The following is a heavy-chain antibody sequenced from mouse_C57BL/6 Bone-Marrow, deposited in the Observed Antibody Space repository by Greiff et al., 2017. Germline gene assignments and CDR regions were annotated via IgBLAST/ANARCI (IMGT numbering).Heavy chain of an antibody. J-gene: IGHJ4*01. V-gene: IGHV1-26*01. Sequence: VQLQQSGPELVKPGASVKISCKASGYTFPDYYMNWVKQSHGKSLEWIGDINPNNGGTSYNQKFKGKATLTVDKSSSTAYMELRSLTSEDSAVYYCARERRDATEYWAQGTSVTVSS. CDR1: GYTFPDYY. CDR2: INPNNGGT. CDR3: ARERRDATEY.